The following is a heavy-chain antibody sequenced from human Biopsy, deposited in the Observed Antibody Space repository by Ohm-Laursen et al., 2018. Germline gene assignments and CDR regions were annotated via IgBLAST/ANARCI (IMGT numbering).Heavy chain of an antibody. Sequence: TLSLTCSVSGASINTGGYYWSWIRQSPKKGLEWIGYIENSGSSYYNPSLKSRITMSVDTSRNQFSLNLRSLTIADTAVYFCGRESRLLNAVGGFGPWGQGTLAIVSS. V-gene: IGHV4-31*03. CDR2: IENSGSS. CDR1: GASINTGGYY. D-gene: IGHD3-16*01. CDR3: GRESRLLNAVGGFGP. J-gene: IGHJ5*02.